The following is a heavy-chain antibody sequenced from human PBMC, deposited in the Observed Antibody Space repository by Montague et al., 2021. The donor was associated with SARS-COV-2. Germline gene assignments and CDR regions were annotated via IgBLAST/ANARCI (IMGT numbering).Heavy chain of an antibody. J-gene: IGHJ4*02. CDR2: IYASGGT. CDR3: GRGVVAATPVVDY. D-gene: IGHD2-15*01. V-gene: IGHV4-4*07. CDR1: GDSISSFY. Sequence: LSLTCTVSGDSISSFYWNWIRQPAGKGLEWIGRIYASGGTNYNPSLKSRVTMSVDTSKNQFSLKLNSVTAADTAVYYCGRGVVAATPVVDYWGRGTLVTVSS.